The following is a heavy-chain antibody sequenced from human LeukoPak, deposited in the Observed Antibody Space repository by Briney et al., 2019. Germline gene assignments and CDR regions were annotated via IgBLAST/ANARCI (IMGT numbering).Heavy chain of an antibody. J-gene: IGHJ4*02. CDR3: EREGDVVGATIAS. Sequence: PSETLSLTCIVSGYSVSSGYYWGWVRQPPGKGLEWIGSISHSESTYYNPSLKSRVTISLDKSKNQFSLKLRSVTAADTAVYYCEREGDVVGATIASWGQGTLVTVSS. CDR2: ISHSEST. V-gene: IGHV4-38-2*02. CDR1: GYSVSSGYY. D-gene: IGHD1-26*01.